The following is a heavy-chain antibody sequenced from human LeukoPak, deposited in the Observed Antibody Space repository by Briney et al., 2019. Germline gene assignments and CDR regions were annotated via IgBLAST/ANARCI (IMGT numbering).Heavy chain of an antibody. J-gene: IGHJ4*02. CDR3: AKDRGVYTFGAYYFDS. D-gene: IGHD3-3*01. V-gene: IGHV3-30*04. CDR2: ISKDGTDK. Sequence: GGSLRLSCAASGFPFSSFSIPWVRQSPGKGLEWVACISKDGTDKYYADSVRGRSTISRDNSEKTLFLQINSLKPEDTAVYYCAKDRGVYTFGAYYFDSWGKGTLVTVAS. CDR1: GFPFSSFS.